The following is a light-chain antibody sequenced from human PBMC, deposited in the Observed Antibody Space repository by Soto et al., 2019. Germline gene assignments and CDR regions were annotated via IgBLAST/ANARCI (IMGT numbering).Light chain of an antibody. CDR1: SNDVGSHNL. J-gene: IGLJ2*01. Sequence: QSALTQPASVSGSPGQSIAIYCTGVSNDVGSHNLVSWYQQHPGKAPKVIIYEGSKRPSGVSNRFSGSRPGNTASLTISGLQAEDEAHYYCSSYAGSSTHVVFGGGTKLTVL. V-gene: IGLV2-23*01. CDR2: EGS. CDR3: SSYAGSSTHVV.